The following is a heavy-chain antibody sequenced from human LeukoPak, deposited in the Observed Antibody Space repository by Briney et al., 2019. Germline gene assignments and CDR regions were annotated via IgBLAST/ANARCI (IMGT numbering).Heavy chain of an antibody. D-gene: IGHD1-26*01. Sequence: SETLSLTCSVSGGSISSYYWSWIRQPPVKGLEWIGYMYNSGSTNYNPSLKSRVSMSVDTSKNQFSLKLTSVTAADTAVYYCSRMGARDFFDYWGQGTLVTVSS. CDR2: MYNSGST. J-gene: IGHJ4*02. CDR1: GGSISSYY. CDR3: SRMGARDFFDY. V-gene: IGHV4-59*01.